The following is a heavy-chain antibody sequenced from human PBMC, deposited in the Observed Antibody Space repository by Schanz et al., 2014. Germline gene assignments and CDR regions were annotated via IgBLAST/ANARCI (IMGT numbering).Heavy chain of an antibody. D-gene: IGHD2-21*01. CDR3: ARDRLECGAECYSVEVFEI. CDR1: GGTFSSYT. J-gene: IGHJ4*02. CDR2: IIPILGIA. V-gene: IGHV1-69*08. Sequence: QVQLVQSEAEVKKPGSSVKVSCKASGGTFSSYTISWVRQAPGQGLEWMGRIIPILGIANYAQKFQGRVTITADRSTTTAYMELSGLRSEDTAVYYCARDRLECGAECYSVEVFEIWGQGTLVIVSS.